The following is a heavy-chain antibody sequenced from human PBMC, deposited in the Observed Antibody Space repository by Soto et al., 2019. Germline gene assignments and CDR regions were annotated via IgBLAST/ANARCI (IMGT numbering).Heavy chain of an antibody. V-gene: IGHV1-46*01. J-gene: IGHJ6*02. CDR1: GYTFTSYY. D-gene: IGHD3-22*01. CDR2: INPSGGST. CDR3: AREGKSYYDSSGYRAPRDVMYV. Sequence: ASVKVSCKASGYTFTSYYMHWVRQAPGQGLEWMGIINPSGGSTSYAQKFQGRVTMTRDTSTSTVYMELSSLRSEDTAVYYCAREGKSYYDSSGYRAPRDVMYVCGRGTTVTVSS.